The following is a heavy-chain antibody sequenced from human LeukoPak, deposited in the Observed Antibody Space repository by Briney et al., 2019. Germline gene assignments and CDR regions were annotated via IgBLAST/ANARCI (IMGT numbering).Heavy chain of an antibody. J-gene: IGHJ4*02. Sequence: SETLSLTCTVSGGSISSYYWSWIRQPPGKGLEWIGYIYYSGSTYYNPSLKSRVTISVDTSKNQFSLKLSSVTAADTAVYYCARDSGYDWDLNDWGQGTLVTVSS. V-gene: IGHV4-59*12. CDR2: IYYSGST. CDR3: ARDSGYDWDLND. CDR1: GGSISSYY. D-gene: IGHD5-12*01.